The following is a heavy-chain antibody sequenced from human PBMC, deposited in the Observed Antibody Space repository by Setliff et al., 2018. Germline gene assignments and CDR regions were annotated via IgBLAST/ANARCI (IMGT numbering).Heavy chain of an antibody. CDR3: ARYDSSGYSENYYFDY. CDR1: GGSISTTDYY. CDR2: VYYSGNT. Sequence: PSETLSLTCTVSGGSISTTDYYWGWIRQPPGKGLEWIGCVYYSGNTYYSPSLKSRVTMFVDTSKNQFSLMLYSVTAADTALYYCARYDSSGYSENYYFDYWGQGTLVTVSS. J-gene: IGHJ4*02. D-gene: IGHD3-22*01. V-gene: IGHV4-39*07.